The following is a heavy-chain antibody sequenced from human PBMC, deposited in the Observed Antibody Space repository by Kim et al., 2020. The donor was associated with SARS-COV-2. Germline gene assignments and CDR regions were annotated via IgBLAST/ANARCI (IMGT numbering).Heavy chain of an antibody. CDR1: GFTFSSYG. CDR2: ISSGGSTI. Sequence: GGSLRLSCAASGFTFSSYGMNWVRQAPGKGLEWVSYISSGGSTIYYADSVKGRFTISRDNAKNSLYLQMNSLRAEDTAVYYCARELLLYKTPYYYYAMDAWGEGPTVSASP. V-gene: IGHV3-48*03. CDR3: ARELLLYKTPYYYYAMDA. J-gene: IGHJ6*04. D-gene: IGHD2-8*01.